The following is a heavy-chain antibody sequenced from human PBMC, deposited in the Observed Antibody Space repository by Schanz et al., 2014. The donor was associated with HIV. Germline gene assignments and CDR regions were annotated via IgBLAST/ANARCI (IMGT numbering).Heavy chain of an antibody. CDR3: ARGGNCSGGSCSPWYFDY. CDR2: IIPMLETV. Sequence: QVQLVQSGAEVKKPGSSVKVSCKTFGGPFSNYALNWVRQAPGQGLEWMGGIIPMLETVNYGQKFQGRVTITADKSTSTGYMELTSLRSDDTAVYYCARGGNCSGGSCSPWYFDYWGQGTLVTVSS. CDR1: GGPFSNYA. J-gene: IGHJ4*02. V-gene: IGHV1-69*06. D-gene: IGHD2-15*01.